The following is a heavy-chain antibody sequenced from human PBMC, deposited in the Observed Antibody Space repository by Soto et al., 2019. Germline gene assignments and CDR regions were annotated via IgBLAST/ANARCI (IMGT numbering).Heavy chain of an antibody. CDR2: INHSGST. CDR1: GGSFSGYY. V-gene: IGHV4-34*01. J-gene: IGHJ4*02. D-gene: IGHD3-3*01. Sequence: SETLSLTCAVYGGSFSGYYWSWIRQPPGKGLEWIGEINHSGSTNYNPSLKSRVTISVDTSKNQFSLKLSSVTAADTAVYYCARGDYDFWSGLDYWGQGTLVTVSS. CDR3: ARGDYDFWSGLDY.